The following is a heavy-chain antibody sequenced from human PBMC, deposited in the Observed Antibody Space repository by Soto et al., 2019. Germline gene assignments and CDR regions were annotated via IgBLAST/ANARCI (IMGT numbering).Heavy chain of an antibody. Sequence: SVKVSCKASGGTFSSYAISWVRQAPGQGLEWMGGIIPIFGTANYAQKFQGRVTITADESTSTAYMELSSLRSEDTAVYYCARKVDATVGHYYGMDVWGQGTTVTVSS. V-gene: IGHV1-69*13. CDR2: IIPIFGTA. D-gene: IGHD4-17*01. J-gene: IGHJ6*02. CDR1: GGTFSSYA. CDR3: ARKVDATVGHYYGMDV.